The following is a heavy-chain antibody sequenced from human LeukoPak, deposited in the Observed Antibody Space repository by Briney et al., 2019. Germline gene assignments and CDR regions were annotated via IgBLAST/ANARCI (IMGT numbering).Heavy chain of an antibody. CDR1: GFTFSSYA. CDR3: ARAPYDILTGYPDY. Sequence: TGGSLRLSCSASGFTFSSYAMHWVRQAPGKGLEWVAVISYDGSNKYYADSVKGRFTISRDNSKNTLYLQMNSLRTEDTAMYYCARAPYDILTGYPDYWGQGTLVTVSS. J-gene: IGHJ4*02. CDR2: ISYDGSNK. D-gene: IGHD3-9*01. V-gene: IGHV3-30-3*01.